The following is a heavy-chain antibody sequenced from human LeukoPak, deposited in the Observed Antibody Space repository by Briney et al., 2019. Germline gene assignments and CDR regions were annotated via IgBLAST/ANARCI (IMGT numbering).Heavy chain of an antibody. CDR1: GFTFSNYE. CDR2: ISSGGSTV. Sequence: GGSLRLSCAASGFTFSNYEMHWVRLATGKGLEWVSYISSGGSTVYYADSVKGRFTVSRDNAKNSLYLQMSSLRAEDTAVYYCARGGSFVEYWGQGTLVSVSS. CDR3: ARGGSFVEY. D-gene: IGHD3-10*01. J-gene: IGHJ4*02. V-gene: IGHV3-48*03.